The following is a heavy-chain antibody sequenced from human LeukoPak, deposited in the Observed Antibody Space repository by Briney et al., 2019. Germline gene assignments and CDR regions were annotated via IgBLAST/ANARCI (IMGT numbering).Heavy chain of an antibody. CDR2: IYPGDSDT. V-gene: IGHV5-51*01. CDR1: GYSFTSYW. J-gene: IGHJ4*02. CDR3: AAGFMGSGPVHFDY. D-gene: IGHD2-15*01. Sequence: GESLKISCKGSGYSFTSYWYGRVRQLPGKGLEGMGIIYPGDSDTKYSPSFQGQVTISADKSISTAYLQWSRLKASDTAMYYCAAGFMGSGPVHFDYSGQRTLVTVSS.